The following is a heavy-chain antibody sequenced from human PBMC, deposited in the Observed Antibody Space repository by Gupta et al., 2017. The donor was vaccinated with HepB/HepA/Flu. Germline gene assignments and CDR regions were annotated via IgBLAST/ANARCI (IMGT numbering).Heavy chain of an antibody. V-gene: IGHV4-34*01. Sequence: QLQLQPRGAGLLKPPETLSLTCAVYGGSFSGYYWSWIRQPPGKGLEWIGEINHSGSTNYNPSLKSRVTISVDTSKNQFSLKLSSVTAADTAGYYCASLVDVWGKGSTVTVSA. CDR3: ASLVDV. CDR1: GGSFSGYY. J-gene: IGHJ6*04. CDR2: INHSGST.